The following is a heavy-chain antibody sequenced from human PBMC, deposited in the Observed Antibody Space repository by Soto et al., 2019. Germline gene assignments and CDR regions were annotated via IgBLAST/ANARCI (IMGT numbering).Heavy chain of an antibody. V-gene: IGHV4-30-4*01. D-gene: IGHD2-15*01. CDR3: ARRGGGVPELYFDY. Sequence: QVQLQESGPGLVKPSQTLSLTCTVSGGSISSGDYYWSWIRQPPGKSLEWLGYIHYGGSTYYNPSLKSRVTISVDTSKNQCSLKLSSVTAADTAVYYCARRGGGVPELYFDYWGQGTLVTVSS. CDR2: IHYGGST. J-gene: IGHJ4*02. CDR1: GGSISSGDYY.